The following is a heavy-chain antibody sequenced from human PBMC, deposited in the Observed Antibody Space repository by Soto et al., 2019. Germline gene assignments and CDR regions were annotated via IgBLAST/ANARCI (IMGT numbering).Heavy chain of an antibody. V-gene: IGHV3-33*01. CDR2: IWGDATKT. CDR3: VRGYYRYMDV. J-gene: IGHJ6*03. Sequence: QVQLVESGGGVVQPGRSLRLSCTASGYVFSDHAIHWVRQAPGQGLEWVAVIWGDATKTYYADSVTGRFTISRDNSMNKAYLQVDRLRVEDTDVYYCVRGYYRYMDVWGEGTTGTV. CDR1: GYVFSDHA.